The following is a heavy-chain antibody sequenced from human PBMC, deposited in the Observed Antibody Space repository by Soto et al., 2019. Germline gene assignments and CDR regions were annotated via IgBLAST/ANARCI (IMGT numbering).Heavy chain of an antibody. CDR1: GYTFTSYG. Sequence: AAVKFSCKSSGYTFTSYGIHWVRQAPGQRLEWMGWINAANGDTKYSPKFQGRVTITRDTSASTAYMELSSLRSEDTAVYSCVRRHVSATGIDWFDPWGQGTLVTVSS. J-gene: IGHJ5*02. CDR2: INAANGDT. CDR3: VRRHVSATGIDWFDP. D-gene: IGHD6-13*01. V-gene: IGHV1-3*01.